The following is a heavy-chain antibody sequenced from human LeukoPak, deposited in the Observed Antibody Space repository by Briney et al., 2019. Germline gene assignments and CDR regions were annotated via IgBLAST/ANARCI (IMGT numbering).Heavy chain of an antibody. V-gene: IGHV3-7*04. J-gene: IGHJ5*02. D-gene: IGHD6-19*01. Sequence: AGGSLRLSCVASGFTFSSHWMTWVRQAPGKGLEWVANIREDGGEIYYLDSVKGRFTISRDNAKNSLYLQINSLRADDTAVYYCARAEDSSGWYNNWFDPWGQGTLVTVSS. CDR1: GFTFSSHW. CDR3: ARAEDSSGWYNNWFDP. CDR2: IREDGGEI.